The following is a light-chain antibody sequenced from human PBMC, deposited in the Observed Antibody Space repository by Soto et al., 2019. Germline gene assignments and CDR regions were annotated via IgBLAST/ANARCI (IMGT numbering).Light chain of an antibody. V-gene: IGLV1-40*01. Sequence: QAVVTQPPSVSGAPGHRVTISCTGSSSNIGAGYDVHWYQQLPGTAPKLLIYGNSNRPSGVPDRFSASKSGTSASLAITGLQAEDEADYYCQSYDSTLSGSGVFGGGTKLTVL. CDR1: SSNIGAGYD. CDR2: GNS. J-gene: IGLJ3*02. CDR3: QSYDSTLSGSGV.